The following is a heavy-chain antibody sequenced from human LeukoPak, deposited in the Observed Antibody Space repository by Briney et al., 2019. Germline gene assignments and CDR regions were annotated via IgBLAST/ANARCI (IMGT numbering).Heavy chain of an antibody. CDR2: IKQDGSEK. D-gene: IGHD3-3*01. J-gene: IGHJ4*02. CDR1: GFTFSSYW. CDR3: ARELRFLEWLNFDY. Sequence: GGSLRLSCAASGFTFSSYWMSWVRQAPGKGLEWVANIKQDGSEKYYMDSVKGRFTISRDNAKNSLYLQMNSLRAEDTAVYYCARELRFLEWLNFDYWGQGTLVTVSS. V-gene: IGHV3-7*01.